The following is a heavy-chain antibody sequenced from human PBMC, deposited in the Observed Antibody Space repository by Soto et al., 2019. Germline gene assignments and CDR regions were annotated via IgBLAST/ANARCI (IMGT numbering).Heavy chain of an antibody. D-gene: IGHD3-22*01. Sequence: GASVKVSCKASGYTFTSYDINWVRQATGQGLEWKGWMNPNSGNTGYAQKFQGRVTITTNKSTSTAYLELSSLRSEDTALYYCAREAGGNKGYYYDSSGYPYWGQGTLVTVSS. CDR1: GYTFTSYD. CDR3: AREAGGNKGYYYDSSGYPY. J-gene: IGHJ4*02. CDR2: MNPNSGNT. V-gene: IGHV1-8*01.